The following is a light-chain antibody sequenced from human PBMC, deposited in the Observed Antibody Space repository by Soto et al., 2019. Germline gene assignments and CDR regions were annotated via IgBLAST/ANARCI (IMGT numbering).Light chain of an antibody. CDR1: QSVSSSN. CDR3: QLYDNWPLT. CDR2: HTS. Sequence: EIGLSQSPGTLSVTTREGATLSCRASQSVSSSNLAWYQQKPGLSPRLLIYHTSTRATGVPARFSGSGSGTEFSLTISSLQSEDSAVYYSQLYDNWPLTFGGGTKVDIK. V-gene: IGKV3-15*01. J-gene: IGKJ4*01.